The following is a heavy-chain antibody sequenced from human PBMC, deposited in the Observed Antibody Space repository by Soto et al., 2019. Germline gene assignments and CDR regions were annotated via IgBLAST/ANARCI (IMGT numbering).Heavy chain of an antibody. J-gene: IGHJ4*02. CDR2: IFYSGST. V-gene: IGHV4-59*11. CDR3: ARVGSSGWSPDY. D-gene: IGHD6-19*01. Sequence: LSLTCTVSGGSISGHYWTWIRQPPGKGLEWIGYIFYSGSTNYNPSLKSRVTISVDTSKNQFSLKLSSVTAADTAVYYCARVGSSGWSPDYWGPGTLVTVSS. CDR1: GGSISGHY.